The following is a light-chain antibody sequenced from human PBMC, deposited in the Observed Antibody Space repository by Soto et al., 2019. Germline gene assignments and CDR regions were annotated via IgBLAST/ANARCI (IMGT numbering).Light chain of an antibody. CDR1: STDVGAYNY. CDR3: SSYASSRLYV. V-gene: IGLV2-14*01. CDR2: DVT. J-gene: IGLJ1*01. Sequence: QSVLAQPASVFGPPGHSITISCTGTSTDVGAYNYVSWYQQHPGKAPKLIISDVTDRPSGVSNRFSGSKSGNTASLTISGLQAEDEADYYCSSYASSRLYVFGTGTKVTVL.